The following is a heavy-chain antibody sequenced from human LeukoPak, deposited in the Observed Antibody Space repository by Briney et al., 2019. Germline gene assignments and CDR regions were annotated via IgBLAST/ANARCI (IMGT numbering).Heavy chain of an antibody. D-gene: IGHD5-12*01. CDR3: VRLVGGDIDY. J-gene: IGHJ4*02. CDR1: GFTFSSYW. Sequence: PGGSLRLSCAASGFTFSSYWMHWVRQAPGKGLVWVSRIFNPGGATAYVDSVKGRFTISRDNAENTLSLQMNSLRVEDTAVYYCVRLVGGDIDYWGQGTLVTVSS. V-gene: IGHV3-74*01. CDR2: IFNPGGAT.